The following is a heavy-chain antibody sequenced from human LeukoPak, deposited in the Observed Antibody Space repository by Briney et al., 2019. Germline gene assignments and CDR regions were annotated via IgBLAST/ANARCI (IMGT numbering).Heavy chain of an antibody. Sequence: ASAKFSCKASGYTFTSYYMHWVRQAPGQGLEWMGIINPSCGSKSYAQKFQGRVTMTRDTSTSTVYMELSSLRSEDTAVYYCARDRYYDSSGYYYNPYWYFDLWGRGTLVTVSS. CDR1: GYTFTSYY. J-gene: IGHJ2*01. CDR2: INPSCGSK. V-gene: IGHV1-46*01. CDR3: ARDRYYDSSGYYYNPYWYFDL. D-gene: IGHD3-22*01.